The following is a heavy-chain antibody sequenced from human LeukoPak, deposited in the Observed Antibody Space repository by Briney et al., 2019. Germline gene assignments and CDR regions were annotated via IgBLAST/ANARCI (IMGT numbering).Heavy chain of an antibody. V-gene: IGHV4-39*01. Sequence: PSETLSLTCTVSGGSISSTSYYRGWIRQPPGKGLEWIGSIYNSGSTYYNPSLKSRVTISEDTSKNQFSLKLSPVTAADTAVYFCARVQNWGSNAFDIWGPGTMVTVSS. CDR1: GGSISSTSYY. CDR3: ARVQNWGSNAFDI. CDR2: IYNSGST. D-gene: IGHD7-27*01. J-gene: IGHJ3*02.